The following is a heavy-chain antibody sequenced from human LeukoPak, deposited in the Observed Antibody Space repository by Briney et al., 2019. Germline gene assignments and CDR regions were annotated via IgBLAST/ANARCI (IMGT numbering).Heavy chain of an antibody. V-gene: IGHV1-46*01. J-gene: IGHJ4*02. CDR3: ARVTHTSPDY. CDR2: INPSDSST. Sequence: ASVKVSCKASGYSFTSYYMHWVRQAPGQGLEWMGIINPSDSSTSYAQKFQGRVTMTRDTTTSTVYMELSSLRSEDTAVYYCARVTHTSPDYWGQGTPVTVSS. CDR1: GYSFTSYY.